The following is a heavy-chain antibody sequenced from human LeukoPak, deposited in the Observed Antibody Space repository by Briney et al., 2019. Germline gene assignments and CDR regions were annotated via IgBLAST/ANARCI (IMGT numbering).Heavy chain of an antibody. CDR2: ISGSGGST. J-gene: IGHJ4*02. CDR3: AKDRAVAVAAPFDY. V-gene: IGHV3-23*01. D-gene: IGHD6-19*01. CDR1: GSTFSSYA. Sequence: GGSLRLSCAASGSTFSSYAMSWVRQAPGKGLEWVSAISGSGGSTYYADSVKGRFTISRDNSKNTLYLQMNSLRAEDTAVYYCAKDRAVAVAAPFDYWGQGTLVTVSS.